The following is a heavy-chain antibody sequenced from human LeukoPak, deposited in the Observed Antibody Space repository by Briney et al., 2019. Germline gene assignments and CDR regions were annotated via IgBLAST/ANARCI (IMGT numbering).Heavy chain of an antibody. D-gene: IGHD5-18*01. CDR2: INPNSDGT. V-gene: IGHV1-2*02. J-gene: IGHJ4*02. Sequence: ASVKVSCKASGYPFTDYYMHWVRQAPGQGLEWMGWINPNSDGTNYAQKFQGRVTMTRDTSISTAYMELSRLRSDDTAVYYCARDSYGFDYWGQGTLVTVSS. CDR3: ARDSYGFDY. CDR1: GYPFTDYY.